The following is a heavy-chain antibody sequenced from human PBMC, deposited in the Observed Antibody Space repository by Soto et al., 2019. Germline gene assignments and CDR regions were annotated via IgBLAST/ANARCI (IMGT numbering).Heavy chain of an antibody. Sequence: GGSLRLSCAASGFTLSGYAMDWVRQAPGKGLEYVSGISSNGFGKYYANSVQGRFTISRDNSKNTVYLQMGSLRPEDLAVYYCARRARPDFYYMDVWGKGTTVTVSS. CDR3: ARRARPDFYYMDV. J-gene: IGHJ6*03. CDR1: GFTLSGYA. D-gene: IGHD6-6*01. CDR2: ISSNGFGK. V-gene: IGHV3-64*01.